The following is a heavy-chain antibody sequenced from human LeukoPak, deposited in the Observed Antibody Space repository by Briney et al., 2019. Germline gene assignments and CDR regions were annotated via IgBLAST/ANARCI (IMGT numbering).Heavy chain of an antibody. J-gene: IGHJ4*02. D-gene: IGHD2-2*01. V-gene: IGHV1-69-2*01. CDR3: ATSRKHCSSTSCYVVDY. CDR1: GYTFTDYY. CDR2: VDPEDGET. Sequence: ASVKVSCKVSGYTFTDYYTHWVQQAPGKGLEWMGLVDPEDGETIYAEKFQGRVTITADTSTDTAYMELSSLRSEDTAVYYCATSRKHCSSTSCYVVDYWGQGTLVTVSS.